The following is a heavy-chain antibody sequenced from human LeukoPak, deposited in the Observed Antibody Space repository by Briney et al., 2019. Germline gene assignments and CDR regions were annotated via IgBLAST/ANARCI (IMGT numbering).Heavy chain of an antibody. CDR3: AREAVTGLDAFDI. CDR1: GFTLSSYS. J-gene: IGHJ3*02. V-gene: IGHV3-21*01. D-gene: IGHD1-1*01. CDR2: ISSSSSYI. Sequence: PGGSLRLSCAASGFTLSSYSMNWVRQAPGKGLEWVSFISSSSSYIYYADSVKGRFTISRDNAKNSLYLQMNSLRAEDTAVYYCAREAVTGLDAFDIWGQGTMVTVSS.